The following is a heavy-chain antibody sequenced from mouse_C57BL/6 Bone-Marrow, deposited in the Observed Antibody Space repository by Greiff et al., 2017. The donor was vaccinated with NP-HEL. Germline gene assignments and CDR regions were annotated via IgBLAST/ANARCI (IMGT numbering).Heavy chain of an antibody. V-gene: IGHV1-82*01. CDR2: IYPGDGDT. D-gene: IGHD2-4*01. CDR3: ARGIWDYDGYFDV. Sequence: VKLVESGPELVKPGASVKISCKASGYAFSSSWMNWVKQRPGKGLEWIGRIYPGDGDTNYNGKFKGKATLTADKSSSTAYMQLSSLTSEDSAVYFCARGIWDYDGYFDVWGTGTTVTVSS. CDR1: GYAFSSSW. J-gene: IGHJ1*03.